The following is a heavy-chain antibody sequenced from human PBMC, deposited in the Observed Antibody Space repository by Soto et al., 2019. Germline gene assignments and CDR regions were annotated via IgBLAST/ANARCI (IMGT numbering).Heavy chain of an antibody. D-gene: IGHD3-10*01. CDR1: GGSISSGGYY. J-gene: IGHJ4*02. CDR3: ARGSMVRRVIRSLDY. CDR2: IYYSGST. Sequence: PSETLSLTCTVSGGSISSGGYYWSWIRQHPGKGLEWIGYIYYSGSTYYNPSLKSRVTISVDTSKNQFSLKLSSVTAADTAVYYCARGSMVRRVIRSLDYCDQGTLVTVSS. V-gene: IGHV4-31*03.